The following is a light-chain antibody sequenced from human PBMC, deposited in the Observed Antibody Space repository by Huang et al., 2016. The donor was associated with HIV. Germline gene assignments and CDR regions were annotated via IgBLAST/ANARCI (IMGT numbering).Light chain of an antibody. J-gene: IGKJ2*01. CDR1: QDITDY. CDR3: QQYDTLPYT. Sequence: DIQVTQSPSSLSASVGDRVTIPCQESQDITDYLNWYPQTPGKSPKLLISDASNWASVVPSRFSGTRSGTDFTVTITSLQPEDIATYYCQQYDTLPYTFGQGTKLEI. V-gene: IGKV1-33*01. CDR2: DAS.